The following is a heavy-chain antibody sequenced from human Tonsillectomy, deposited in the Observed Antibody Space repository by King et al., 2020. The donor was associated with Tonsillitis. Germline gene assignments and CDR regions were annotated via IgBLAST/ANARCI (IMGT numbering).Heavy chain of an antibody. V-gene: IGHV3-9*01. Sequence: VQLVESGGGLVQPGRSLRLSCAASGFTFDDYAMHWVRQAPGKGLEWVSGISWNSGSIGYADSVKGRFTISRDNAKNSLYLQMNSLRAEDTALYYCAKGADDILTVHNDYWGQGTLVTVSS. D-gene: IGHD3-9*01. CDR3: AKGADDILTVHNDY. CDR2: ISWNSGSI. CDR1: GFTFDDYA. J-gene: IGHJ4*02.